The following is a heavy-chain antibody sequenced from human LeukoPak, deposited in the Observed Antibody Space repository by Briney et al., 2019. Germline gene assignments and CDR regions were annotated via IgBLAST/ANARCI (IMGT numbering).Heavy chain of an antibody. CDR2: IYYSGST. V-gene: IGHV4-59*01. J-gene: IGHJ4*02. CDR1: GGSISSYY. CDR3: AREASGSYFDY. D-gene: IGHD1-26*01. Sequence: SETLSLTCTVSGGSISSYYWSWIRQPPGKGLEWIGYIYYSGSTNYNPSLKSRVTISVDPSKNQFSLKLSSVTAADTAVYYCAREASGSYFDYWGQGTLVTVSS.